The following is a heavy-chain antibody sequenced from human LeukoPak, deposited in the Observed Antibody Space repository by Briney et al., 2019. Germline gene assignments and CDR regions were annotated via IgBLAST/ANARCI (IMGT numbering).Heavy chain of an antibody. CDR2: ISWNSGSI. V-gene: IGHV3-9*01. CDR3: AKDGYSSSWSRYFDY. J-gene: IGHJ4*02. Sequence: PGRSLRLSCAASGFTFGDYAMHWVRQPPGKGLEWVSCISWNSGSIGYADSVKGRFTISRDNAKNSLYLQMNSLRAEDTALYYCAKDGYSSSWSRYFDYWGQGTLATVSS. D-gene: IGHD6-13*01. CDR1: GFTFGDYA.